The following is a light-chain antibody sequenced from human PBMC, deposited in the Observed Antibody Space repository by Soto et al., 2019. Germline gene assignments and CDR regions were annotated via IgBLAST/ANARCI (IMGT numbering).Light chain of an antibody. V-gene: IGKV3-20*01. CDR1: QSVASTY. J-gene: IGKJ3*01. CDR3: QQYGNSPPFT. CDR2: GAS. Sequence: DIVLTQSPGTLSLSPGERATLSCRATQSVASTYLAWYQQKPGQAPRLLLYGASSRATGIPDRFSGSGSGTDFTLTISRLEPEDFAVYYCQQYGNSPPFTFGPGTKVDIQ.